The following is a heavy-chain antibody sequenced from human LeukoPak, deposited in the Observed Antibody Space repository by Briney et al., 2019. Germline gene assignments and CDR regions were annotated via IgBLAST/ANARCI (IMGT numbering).Heavy chain of an antibody. D-gene: IGHD3-3*01. V-gene: IGHV3-23*01. CDR1: GFIFSSYA. J-gene: IGHJ4*02. Sequence: GGSLRLSCAASGFIFSSYAMSWVRQAPGKGLEWVSTISDSGSSTYYADSVKGRFTISRDNSKNTLYLQMNSLRAEDTAVYYCAKGRSITIFGVDLDYWGQGTRVTVSS. CDR3: AKGRSITIFGVDLDY. CDR2: ISDSGSST.